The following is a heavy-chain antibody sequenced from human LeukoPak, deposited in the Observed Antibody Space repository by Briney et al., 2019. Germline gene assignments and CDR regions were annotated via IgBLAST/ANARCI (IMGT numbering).Heavy chain of an antibody. V-gene: IGHV3-30-3*01. CDR1: GFTFSSYA. Sequence: GGSLRLSCAASGFTFSSYAMRWVRQAPGKGLEWVAVISYDGSNKYYADSVKGRFTISRDNSKNTLYLQMNSLRAEDTAVYYCAREGENGFVDRFGSHFDYWARGPGVPVPS. J-gene: IGHJ4*02. D-gene: IGHD3-9*01. CDR3: AREGENGFVDRFGSHFDY. CDR2: ISYDGSNK.